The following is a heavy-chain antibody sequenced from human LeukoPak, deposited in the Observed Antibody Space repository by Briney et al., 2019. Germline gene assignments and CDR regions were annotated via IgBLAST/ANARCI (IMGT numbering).Heavy chain of an antibody. D-gene: IGHD3-22*01. CDR3: ARDPPLFYDSSGYSNVFDY. V-gene: IGHV1-46*01. CDR1: GYTFTSYY. Sequence: PEASVKVSCKASGYTFTSYYMHWVRQAPGQGLEWMGIINPSGGSTSYAQKFQGRVTMTRDTSTSTVYMELSSLRSEDTAVYYCARDPPLFYDSSGYSNVFDYWGQGTLVTVSS. CDR2: INPSGGST. J-gene: IGHJ4*02.